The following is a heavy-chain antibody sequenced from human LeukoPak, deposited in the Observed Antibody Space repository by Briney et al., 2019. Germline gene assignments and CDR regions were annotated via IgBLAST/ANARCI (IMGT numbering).Heavy chain of an antibody. D-gene: IGHD3-16*02. J-gene: IGHJ4*02. V-gene: IGHV1-24*01. CDR2: FDPEDGET. CDR3: AIESLGELSLPFLDY. Sequence: ASVKVSCKVSGYTLTELSMHWVRQAPGKGLEWMGGFDPEDGETIYAQKLQGRVTMTEDTSTDTAYMELSSLRSEDTAVYYCAIESLGELSLPFLDYWGQGTLVTVSS. CDR1: GYTLTELS.